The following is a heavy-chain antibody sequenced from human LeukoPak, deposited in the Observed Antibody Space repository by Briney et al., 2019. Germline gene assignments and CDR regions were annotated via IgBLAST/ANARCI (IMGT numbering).Heavy chain of an antibody. CDR1: GYTFTSYG. J-gene: IGHJ4*02. CDR2: ISAYNGNT. Sequence: ASVKVSCKASGYTFTSYGISWVRQAPGQGLEWMGWISAYNGNTNYAQKFQGRVTMTRDTSISTAYMELSRLRSDDTAVYYCARGLEVVASNGYWGQGTLVTVSS. V-gene: IGHV1-18*01. D-gene: IGHD2-2*01. CDR3: ARGLEVVASNGY.